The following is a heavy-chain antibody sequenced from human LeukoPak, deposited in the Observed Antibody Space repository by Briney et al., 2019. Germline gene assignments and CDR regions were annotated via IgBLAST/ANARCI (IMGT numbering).Heavy chain of an antibody. CDR2: IYSGGST. J-gene: IGHJ4*02. CDR3: ARGTVIRGVITPALDY. V-gene: IGHV3-53*01. D-gene: IGHD3-10*01. Sequence: GGSLRLSCAASGFTVSSNYMSWVRQAPGQGLEWLSDIYSGGSTYYADSVKGRFTISRDNSKNTLYLQMNSLRAEDTAVYYCARGTVIRGVITPALDYWGQGTLVTVSS. CDR1: GFTVSSNY.